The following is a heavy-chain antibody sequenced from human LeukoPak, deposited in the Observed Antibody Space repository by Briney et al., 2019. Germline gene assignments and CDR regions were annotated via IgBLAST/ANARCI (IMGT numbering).Heavy chain of an antibody. CDR1: GFTFSAFS. V-gene: IGHV3-48*01. CDR2: ISSRSVII. D-gene: IGHD6-13*01. J-gene: IGHJ6*03. CDR3: AREIDGTAAAFYDYYMDV. Sequence: PGGSLRLSCAASGFTFSAFSMNWVRQAPGKGLEWLSYISSRSVIIHYADSVKGRFTISRDNAMNSLFLQMNSLRAEDTAVYYCAREIDGTAAAFYDYYMDVWGKGTTVTVSS.